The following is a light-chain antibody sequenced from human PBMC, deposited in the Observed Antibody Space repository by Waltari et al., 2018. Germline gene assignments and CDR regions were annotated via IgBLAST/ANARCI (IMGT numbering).Light chain of an antibody. V-gene: IGLV2-14*03. CDR2: DVS. CDR3: SSYISSSTLEL. J-gene: IGLJ2*01. Sequence: QSALTQPASVSGSPGQSITISCTGTSSAVGAFNYVSRYHQHPGPPKLIIFDVSNRPSGVSNRFSGAKSGNTASLTISGLQAEDEADYYCSSYISSSTLELFGGGTSLTVL. CDR1: SSAVGAFNY.